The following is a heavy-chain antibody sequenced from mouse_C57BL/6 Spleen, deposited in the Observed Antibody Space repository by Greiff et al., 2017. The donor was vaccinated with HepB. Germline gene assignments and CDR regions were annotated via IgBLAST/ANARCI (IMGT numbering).Heavy chain of an antibody. CDR3: ARGGNWDDAMDY. CDR1: GYTFTSYW. Sequence: QVQLQQPGAELVRPGSSVKLSCKASGYTFTSYWMHWVKQRPIQGLEWIGNIDPSDSETHYNQKFKDKATLTVDKSSSTAYMQLSSLTSEDSAVYYCARGGNWDDAMDYWGQGTSVTVSS. CDR2: IDPSDSET. V-gene: IGHV1-52*01. J-gene: IGHJ4*01. D-gene: IGHD4-1*01.